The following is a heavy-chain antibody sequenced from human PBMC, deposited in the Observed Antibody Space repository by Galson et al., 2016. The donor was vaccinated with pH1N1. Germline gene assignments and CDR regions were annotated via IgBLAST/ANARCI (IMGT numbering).Heavy chain of an antibody. J-gene: IGHJ6*02. Sequence: SLRLSCAASGFSLSTFGMHWVRQAPGKRLVWVAVISYDGRNKYYEDSVKGRFTISRDNSKNTLYLQMNSLRAEDTAVYYRAKDRPQMMLRYFDWLLGDAMDVWGQGTTVTVSS. CDR1: GFSLSTFG. D-gene: IGHD3-9*01. V-gene: IGHV3-30*18. CDR3: AKDRPQMMLRYFDWLLGDAMDV. CDR2: ISYDGRNK.